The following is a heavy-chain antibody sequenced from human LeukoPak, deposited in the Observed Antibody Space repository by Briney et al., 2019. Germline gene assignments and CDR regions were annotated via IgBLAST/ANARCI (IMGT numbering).Heavy chain of an antibody. V-gene: IGHV1-18*04. CDR3: ARDTYCSGGSCYQQSYYYGMDV. D-gene: IGHD2-15*01. CDR1: GYTFTSYG. CDR2: ISAYNGNT. Sequence: GASVKVSCKASGYTFTSYGISWVRQAPGQGLEWMGWISAYNGNTNYAQKLQGRVTMTTDTSTSTAYMELRSLRSDDTAAYYCARDTYCSGGSCYQQSYYYGMDVWGKGTTVTVSS. J-gene: IGHJ6*04.